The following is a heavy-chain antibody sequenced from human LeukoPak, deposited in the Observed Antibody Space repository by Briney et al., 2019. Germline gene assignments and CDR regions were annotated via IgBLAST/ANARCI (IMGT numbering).Heavy chain of an antibody. Sequence: SETLSLTCAIYGGSFSHYYWSWIRQPPGKGLEWIGEINHSGSTNYNPSLKSRVTISVDTSKNQFSLKLSSVTAADTAVYYCARGSGYYDSSGYGNYWGQGTLVTVSS. J-gene: IGHJ4*02. CDR3: ARGSGYYDSSGYGNY. D-gene: IGHD3-22*01. V-gene: IGHV4-34*01. CDR2: INHSGST. CDR1: GGSFSHYY.